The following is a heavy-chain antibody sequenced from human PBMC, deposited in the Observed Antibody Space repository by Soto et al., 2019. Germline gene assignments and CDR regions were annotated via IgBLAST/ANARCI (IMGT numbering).Heavy chain of an antibody. J-gene: IGHJ4*02. CDR2: IYTSGST. D-gene: IGHD6-13*01. Sequence: PSETLSLTCTVSGGSISSYYWSWIRQPAGKGLEWIGRIYTSGSTNYNPSLKSRVTMSVDTSKNQFSLKLSSVTAADTAVYYCERTPPGAAGPTGPLDYWGQGTLVTVSS. CDR3: ERTPPGAAGPTGPLDY. V-gene: IGHV4-4*07. CDR1: GGSISSYY.